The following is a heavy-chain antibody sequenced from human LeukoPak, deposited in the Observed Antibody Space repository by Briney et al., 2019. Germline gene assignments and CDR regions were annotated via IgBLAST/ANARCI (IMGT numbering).Heavy chain of an antibody. J-gene: IGHJ4*02. D-gene: IGHD4-17*01. CDR3: ARSPVSNGDYFDY. V-gene: IGHV1-69*13. CDR2: IIPIFGTA. Sequence: SVKVSCKASGGTFSSYAISWVRQAPGQGLEWMGGIIPIFGTANYAQKFQGRVTITADESTSTAYMELSSLRSEDTAVYYCARSPVSNGDYFDYWGQGTLVTVSS. CDR1: GGTFSSYA.